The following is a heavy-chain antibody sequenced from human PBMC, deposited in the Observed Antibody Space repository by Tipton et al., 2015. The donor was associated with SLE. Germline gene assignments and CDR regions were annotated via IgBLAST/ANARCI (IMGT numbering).Heavy chain of an antibody. D-gene: IGHD3-22*01. CDR1: DGSISSYY. V-gene: IGHV4-4*08. CDR2: IYTSGRT. CDR3: ARLYSDDSGLYKFDL. J-gene: IGHJ4*02. Sequence: TLSLTCTVSDGSISSYYWSWIRQPPGKGLEWIGFIYTSGRTNYNPSLRSRVTMFVDKSKSHFSLELNSVAAADTAIYYCARLYSDDSGLYKFDLWGQGTLVTVSS.